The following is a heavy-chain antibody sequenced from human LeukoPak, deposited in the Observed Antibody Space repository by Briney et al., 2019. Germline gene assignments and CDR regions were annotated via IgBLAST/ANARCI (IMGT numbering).Heavy chain of an antibody. D-gene: IGHD6-19*01. V-gene: IGHV1-69*04. CDR2: IIPILGIA. CDR3: ARVTAVAGTLLDY. J-gene: IGHJ4*02. CDR1: GGTFSSYA. Sequence: SEKVSCKASGGTFSSYAISWVRQAPGQGLEWMGRIIPILGIANYAQKFQGRVTITADKSTSTAYMELSSLRSEDTAVYCCARVTAVAGTLLDYWGQGTLVTVSS.